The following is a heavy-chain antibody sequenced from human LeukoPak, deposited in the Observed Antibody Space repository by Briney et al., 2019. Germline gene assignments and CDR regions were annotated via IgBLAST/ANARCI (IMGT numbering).Heavy chain of an antibody. CDR3: ARDYVSSSWDY. D-gene: IGHD6-13*01. CDR2: ISSSSSYI. V-gene: IGHV3-21*01. J-gene: IGHJ4*02. Sequence: GGSLRLSCAASGFTFSSYDIHWVRQAPGKGLEWVSSISSSSSYIYYADSVKGRFTISRDNAKNSLYLQMNSLRAEDTAVYYCARDYVSSSWDYWGQGTLVTVSS. CDR1: GFTFSSYD.